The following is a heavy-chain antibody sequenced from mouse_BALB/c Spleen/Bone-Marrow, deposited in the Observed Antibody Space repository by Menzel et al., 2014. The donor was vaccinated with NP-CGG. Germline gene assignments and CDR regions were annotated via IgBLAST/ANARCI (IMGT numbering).Heavy chain of an antibody. CDR2: ISSGSSTI. V-gene: IGHV5-17*02. CDR3: TRGGNWDDFDY. CDR1: GFTFSSFG. J-gene: IGHJ2*01. Sequence: EVQLQESGGGLVQPGGSRKRSCAASGFTFSSFGMHWVRQTPEKGLEWVAYISSGSSTIYYADTVKGRFTISRDNPKNTLFLQVTSLRSEDTAMYYCTRGGNWDDFDYWGQGTTLSVSS. D-gene: IGHD4-1*01.